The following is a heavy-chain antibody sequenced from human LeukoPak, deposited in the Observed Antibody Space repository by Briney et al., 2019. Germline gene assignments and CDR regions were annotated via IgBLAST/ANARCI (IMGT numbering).Heavy chain of an antibody. D-gene: IGHD1-26*01. CDR2: MNPNSGNA. Sequence: ASVKVSCKASGYTFTSYDINWVRQATGQGLEWMGWMNPNSGNAGYAQKFQGRVTMTRNTSISTAYMELSSLRSEGTAVYYCARDYVVGATNGMDVWGQGTTVTVSS. CDR3: ARDYVVGATNGMDV. V-gene: IGHV1-8*01. CDR1: GYTFTSYD. J-gene: IGHJ6*02.